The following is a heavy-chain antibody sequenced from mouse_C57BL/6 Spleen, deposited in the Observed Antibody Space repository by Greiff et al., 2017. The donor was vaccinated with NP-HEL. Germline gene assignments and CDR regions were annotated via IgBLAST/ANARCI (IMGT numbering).Heavy chain of an antibody. V-gene: IGHV1-81*01. CDR3: APITTVVAKDWYFDG. J-gene: IGHJ1*03. CDR2: IYPRSGNT. Sequence: QVQLQQSGAELARPGASVKQSCKASGYTFTSYGISWVKQRTGQGLEWIVEIYPRSGNTYYNEKFKGKATLTADKSSSRAYMLLLSLKSEDAAVYYCAPITTVVAKDWYFDGWGTGTTVTVSS. CDR1: GYTFTSYG. D-gene: IGHD1-1*01.